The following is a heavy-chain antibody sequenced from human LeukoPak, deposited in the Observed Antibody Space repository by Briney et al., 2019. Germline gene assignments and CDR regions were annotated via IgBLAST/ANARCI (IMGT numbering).Heavy chain of an antibody. V-gene: IGHV3-21*01. CDR1: GFTFSSYS. J-gene: IGHJ4*02. D-gene: IGHD3-22*01. Sequence: GGSLRLSCAASGFTFSSYSMNWVRQAPGKGLEWVSSISSSSSYIYYADSVKGRFTISRDNAKNSLYLQMNSLRAEDTAVYYCARDQGYYDSSGYYPFDYWGQGTLVTVSS. CDR3: ARDQGYYDSSGYYPFDY. CDR2: ISSSSSYI.